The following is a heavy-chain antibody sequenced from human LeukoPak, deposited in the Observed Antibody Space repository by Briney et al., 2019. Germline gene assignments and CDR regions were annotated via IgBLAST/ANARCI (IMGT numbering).Heavy chain of an antibody. V-gene: IGHV3-33*01. J-gene: IGHJ3*02. CDR3: ARGLGSNWLNDAFHI. Sequence: GRSLSLSCVASGFTFSSYGIHWVRRAPGKGLEWVAVIWYDGSNKYYADSVKGRFTISRDNSKNTVYLQMNSLRAEDTAVYYCARGLGSNWLNDAFHIWGPGTMVTVSS. CDR2: IWYDGSNK. D-gene: IGHD6-13*01. CDR1: GFTFSSYG.